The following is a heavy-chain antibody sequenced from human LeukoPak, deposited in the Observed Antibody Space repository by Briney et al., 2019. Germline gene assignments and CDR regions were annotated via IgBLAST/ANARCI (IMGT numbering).Heavy chain of an antibody. CDR3: ASRIAVAGADAFDI. CDR2: IYHSGST. J-gene: IGHJ3*02. D-gene: IGHD6-19*01. CDR1: GYSISSGYY. V-gene: IGHV4-38-2*01. Sequence: SETLSLTCAVSGYSISSGYYWGWIRQPPGKGLECIGSIYHSGSTYYNPSLKSRVTISVDTSKNQFSLKLSSVTAADTAVYYCASRIAVAGADAFDIWGQGTMVTVSS.